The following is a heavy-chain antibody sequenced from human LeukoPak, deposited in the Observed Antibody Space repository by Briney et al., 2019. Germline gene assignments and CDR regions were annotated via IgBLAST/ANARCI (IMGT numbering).Heavy chain of an antibody. Sequence: ASETLSLTCAVSGRSFSGYYWTWIRQPAGKGLEWIGRIYTGGSTNYNPSLKSRLTMSIDTSKNQFSLKLRSVTAADTAVYYCARERNGDFDYWGQGTLVTVSS. J-gene: IGHJ4*02. D-gene: IGHD7-27*01. CDR3: ARERNGDFDY. CDR2: IYTGGST. CDR1: GRSFSGYY. V-gene: IGHV4-4*07.